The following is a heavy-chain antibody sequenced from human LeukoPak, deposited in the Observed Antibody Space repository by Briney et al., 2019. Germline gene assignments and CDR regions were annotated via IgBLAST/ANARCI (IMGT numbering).Heavy chain of an antibody. D-gene: IGHD1-7*01. V-gene: IGHV4-34*01. CDR2: INHSGST. CDR3: ARSAVISRTSKPYYFDY. CDR1: GFTFSSYW. Sequence: GSLRLSCAASGFTFSSYWMSWVRQPPGRGLEWIGEINHSGSTNYNPSLKSRVTISVDTSRNQFSLKLSSVTAADTAVYYCARSAVISRTSKPYYFDYWGQGTLVTVSS. J-gene: IGHJ4*02.